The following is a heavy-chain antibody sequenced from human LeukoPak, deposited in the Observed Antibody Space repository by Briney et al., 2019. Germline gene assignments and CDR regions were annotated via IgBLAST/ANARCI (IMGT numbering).Heavy chain of an antibody. V-gene: IGHV3-21*01. D-gene: IGHD2-21*01. J-gene: IGHJ6*03. CDR3: ARVGAYCGGDCYHEVPSYYYYMDV. CDR2: ISSSSYI. CDR1: GFTFSSYS. Sequence: GGSLRLSCAASGFTFSSYSMNWVRQAPGKGLEWVSSISSSSYIYYADSVKGRFTISRDNAKNSLYLQMNSLRAEDTAVYYCARVGAYCGGDCYHEVPSYYYYMDVWGKGTTVTVSS.